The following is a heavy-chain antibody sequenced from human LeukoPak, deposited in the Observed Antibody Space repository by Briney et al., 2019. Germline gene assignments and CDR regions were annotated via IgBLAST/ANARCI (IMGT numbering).Heavy chain of an antibody. CDR2: IYYSGST. D-gene: IGHD3-10*01. CDR3: ARSPRFGSGSYSIDY. J-gene: IGHJ4*02. Sequence: SETLSLTCTVSGGSISSSSYYWGWIRQPPGKGLEWIGSIYYSGSTNYNPSLKSRVTISLDTSKNQFSLKLSSVTAADTAVYYCARSPRFGSGSYSIDYWGQGTLVTVSS. V-gene: IGHV4-39*07. CDR1: GGSISSSSYY.